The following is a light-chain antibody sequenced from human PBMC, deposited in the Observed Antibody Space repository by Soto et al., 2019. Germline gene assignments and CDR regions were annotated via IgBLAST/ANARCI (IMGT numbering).Light chain of an antibody. CDR1: RSDIGSYNR. Sequence: QSVLTQPPSVSGSPGQSVTISCIGTRSDIGSYNRVSWYQQSPGTAPKLIIYEVTNRPSGVAGRFSGSKSGNTASLTISGLQAEDEADYYCTSYTTRTALVFGGVTKLTVL. CDR3: TSYTTRTALV. CDR2: EVT. V-gene: IGLV2-18*02. J-gene: IGLJ3*02.